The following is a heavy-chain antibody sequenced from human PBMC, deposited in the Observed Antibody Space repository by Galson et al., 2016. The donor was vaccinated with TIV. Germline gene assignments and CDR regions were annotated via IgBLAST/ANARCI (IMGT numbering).Heavy chain of an antibody. CDR3: ARDRGGSGDFDY. V-gene: IGHV1-3*01. Sequence: SVKVSCKASGYILASHVMHWVRQAPGQRPEWMGWINVGNGDRKYSQRLQGRVTLSGDTSANTAFMELSSLRFEDTATYCCARDRGGSGDFDYWGQGTLVPVSS. D-gene: IGHD3-16*01. CDR2: INVGNGDR. CDR1: GYILASHV. J-gene: IGHJ4*02.